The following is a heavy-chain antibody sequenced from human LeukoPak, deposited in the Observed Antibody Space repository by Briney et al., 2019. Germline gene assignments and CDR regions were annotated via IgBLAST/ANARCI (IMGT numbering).Heavy chain of an antibody. Sequence: SGGSLRPSCAASGFIVSNSYMNWVRQTPGKGLEWVSVMHSGGSTYYSDSVKGRFTISRDNAKNTLYLQMNSLRAEDTAVYYCARDRPYSTSWYSFDSWGQGTLATVSS. J-gene: IGHJ4*02. CDR1: GFIVSNSY. CDR2: MHSGGST. D-gene: IGHD6-13*01. CDR3: ARDRPYSTSWYSFDS. V-gene: IGHV3-53*01.